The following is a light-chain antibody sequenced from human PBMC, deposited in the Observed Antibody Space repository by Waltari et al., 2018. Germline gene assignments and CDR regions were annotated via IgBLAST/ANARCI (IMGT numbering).Light chain of an antibody. CDR2: GTY. Sequence: DIQFTQSPSFLSASIGDRVTITCRASQGINTYLAWYQQKPGESPKLLIYGTYTLQSGVPSRFSGAGSGTEFTLTITGLQPEDFATYYSQQVASHPQTFGHGTRLEIK. J-gene: IGKJ5*01. CDR3: QQVASHPQT. V-gene: IGKV1-9*01. CDR1: QGINTY.